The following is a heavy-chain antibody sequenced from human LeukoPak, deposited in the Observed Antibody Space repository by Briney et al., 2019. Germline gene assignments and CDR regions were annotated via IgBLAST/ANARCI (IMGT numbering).Heavy chain of an antibody. Sequence: SETLSLTCTVSGGSISSSSYYWGWIRQPPGKGLEWIGSIYYSGSTYYNPSLKSRVTISVDTSKNQFSLKLSSVTAADTAVYYCARVRSPGYSSGWKHWGQGTLVTVSS. CDR3: ARVRSPGYSSGWKH. V-gene: IGHV4-39*07. J-gene: IGHJ4*02. CDR1: GGSISSSSYY. D-gene: IGHD6-19*01. CDR2: IYYSGST.